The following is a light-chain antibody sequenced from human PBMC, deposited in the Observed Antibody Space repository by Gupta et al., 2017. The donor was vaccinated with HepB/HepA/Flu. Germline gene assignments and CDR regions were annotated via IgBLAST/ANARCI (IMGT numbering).Light chain of an antibody. J-gene: IGKJ4*01. V-gene: IGKV1-9*01. CDR2: AAS. CDR3: QQVNSYPLT. CDR1: QGIYSF. Sequence: DIQLTQSPSFLSASVGDRVTITCRASQGIYSFLAWYQQTPGKAPKLLLYAASTLQSGVPSRFSGSGSGTEFTLTINSLQPEDFATYYCQQVNSYPLTFGGGTKVEIK.